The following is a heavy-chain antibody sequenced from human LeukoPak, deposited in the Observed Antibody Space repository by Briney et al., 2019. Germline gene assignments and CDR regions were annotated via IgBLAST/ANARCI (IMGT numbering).Heavy chain of an antibody. V-gene: IGHV1-3*01. Sequence: ASVKVSCKASGYTFTSYAMHWVRQAPGQRLEWMGWINAGNGITKYSQKFQGRVTITRDTSASTAYMELSSLRSEDTAVYYCARTLGVGAPSPPYYYYGMDVWGQGTTVTVSS. J-gene: IGHJ6*02. CDR2: INAGNGIT. CDR1: GYTFTSYA. D-gene: IGHD1-26*01. CDR3: ARTLGVGAPSPPYYYYGMDV.